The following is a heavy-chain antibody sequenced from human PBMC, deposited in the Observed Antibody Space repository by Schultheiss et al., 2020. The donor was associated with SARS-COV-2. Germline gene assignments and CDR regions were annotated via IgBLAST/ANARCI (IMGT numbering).Heavy chain of an antibody. Sequence: GGSLRLSCAASGFTVSSNYMSWVRQAPGKGLEWVSSISSSSSYIYYADSVKGRFTISRDNAKNSLYLQMNSLRAEDTAVYYCARAPYGDPYYFDYWGQGTLVTVSS. CDR1: GFTVSSNY. D-gene: IGHD4-17*01. CDR3: ARAPYGDPYYFDY. J-gene: IGHJ4*02. V-gene: IGHV3-21*01. CDR2: ISSSSSYI.